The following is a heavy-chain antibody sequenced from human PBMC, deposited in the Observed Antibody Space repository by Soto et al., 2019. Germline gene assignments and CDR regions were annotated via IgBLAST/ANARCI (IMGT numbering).Heavy chain of an antibody. CDR2: ISGSGGST. V-gene: IGHV3-23*01. CDR3: AKDRIAANDAFDI. D-gene: IGHD6-6*01. CDR1: GFTLSSYA. Sequence: EVQLLESGGGLVQPGGSLRLSCAASGFTLSSYAMSWVRQAPGKGLEWVSAISGSGGSTYYADSVKGRFTISRDNSKNTLYLQMNSLRAEDTAVYYCAKDRIAANDAFDIWGQGTMVTVSS. J-gene: IGHJ3*02.